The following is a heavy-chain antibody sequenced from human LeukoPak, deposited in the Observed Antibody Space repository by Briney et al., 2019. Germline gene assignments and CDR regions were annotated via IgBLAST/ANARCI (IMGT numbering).Heavy chain of an antibody. Sequence: GGSLRLSCAASGFTFSTYWMHWVRQAPGKGLVWVSLIYSRGDTKYADSVKGRFTISRDNSKNTLYLQMSSLRTEDTAVYYCARDIGSGTTGTTGVLVNWGQGTLVTVSS. J-gene: IGHJ4*02. CDR3: ARDIGSGTTGTTGVLVN. V-gene: IGHV3-66*01. CDR2: IYSRGDT. CDR1: GFTFSTYW. D-gene: IGHD1-1*01.